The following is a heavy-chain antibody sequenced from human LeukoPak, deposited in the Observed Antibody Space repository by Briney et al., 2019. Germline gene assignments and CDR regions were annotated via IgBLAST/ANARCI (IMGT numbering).Heavy chain of an antibody. CDR2: ISYDGSNK. Sequence: GGSLRLSCAASGFTFSSYGMPWVRQAPGKGLEWVAVISYDGSNKYYADSVKGRFTISRDNSKNTLYLQMNSLRAEDTAVYYCAKGLDSSGYGYFDYWGQGTLVTVSS. CDR1: GFTFSSYG. CDR3: AKGLDSSGYGYFDY. V-gene: IGHV3-30*18. J-gene: IGHJ4*02. D-gene: IGHD3-22*01.